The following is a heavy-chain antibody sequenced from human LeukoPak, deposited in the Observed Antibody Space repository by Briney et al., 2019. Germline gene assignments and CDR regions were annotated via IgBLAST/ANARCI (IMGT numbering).Heavy chain of an antibody. V-gene: IGHV3-53*01. J-gene: IGHJ6*03. CDR1: GFTVSSNY. CDR2: IYSGGST. Sequence: GGSLRLSCAASGFTVSSNYMSWVRQAPGKGLEWVSVIYSGGSTYYADSVKGRFTISRDNSKNTLYLRSNSLRAEDTAVYYCNYYYYYMDVWGKGTTVTISS. CDR3: NYYYYYMDV.